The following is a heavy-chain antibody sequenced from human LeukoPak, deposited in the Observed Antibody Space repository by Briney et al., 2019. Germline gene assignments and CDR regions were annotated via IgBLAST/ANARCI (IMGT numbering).Heavy chain of an antibody. V-gene: IGHV3-30*02. D-gene: IGHD3-22*01. Sequence: PGGSLRLSCAASGFTFSSYGMHWVRQAPGKGLEWVAFIRYDGSNKYYADSVKGRFTISRDNAKNSLYLQMNSLRAEDTAVYYCARLGDYYDSSGYYYNWFDPWGQGTLVTVSS. CDR3: ARLGDYYDSSGYYYNWFDP. CDR1: GFTFSSYG. CDR2: IRYDGSNK. J-gene: IGHJ5*02.